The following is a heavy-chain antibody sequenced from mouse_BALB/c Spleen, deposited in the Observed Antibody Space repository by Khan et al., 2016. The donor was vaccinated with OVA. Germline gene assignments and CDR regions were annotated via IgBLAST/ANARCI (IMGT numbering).Heavy chain of an antibody. J-gene: IGHJ3*01. CDR3: ARSNGNYWFAY. V-gene: IGHV9-3-1*01. CDR2: INTYTGEP. Sequence: LVESGPELKKPGETVKISCKASGYTFTNYGMNWVKQAPGKGLQWMGWINTYTGEPTSADDFKGRFAFSLETSASTAYLQINNLKNEDTATYCCARSNGNYWFAYWGQGTLVTVSA. D-gene: IGHD2-1*01. CDR1: GYTFTNYG.